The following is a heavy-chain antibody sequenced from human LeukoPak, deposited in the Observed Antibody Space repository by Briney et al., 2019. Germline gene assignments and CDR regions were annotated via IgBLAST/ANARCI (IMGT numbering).Heavy chain of an antibody. V-gene: IGHV2-5*02. Sequence: SGPTLVKPTQTLTLTCTFSGFSLSTSGVGVGWIRQPPGKALECLALIYWGDDKRYRPSLKSRLSIIKDTSKNQVVLTMTNMDPVDTATYYCAHTVTGRGNPDFDYWGQGTLVTVSS. CDR2: IYWGDDK. J-gene: IGHJ4*02. D-gene: IGHD3-10*01. CDR1: GFSLSTSGVG. CDR3: AHTVTGRGNPDFDY.